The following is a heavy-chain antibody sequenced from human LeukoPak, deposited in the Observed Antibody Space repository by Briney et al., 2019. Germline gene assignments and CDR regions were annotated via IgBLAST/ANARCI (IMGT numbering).Heavy chain of an antibody. CDR2: ISSSSSTI. J-gene: IGHJ6*03. Sequence: GGSLRLSCAASGFTFSSYSMNWVRQAPGKGLEWVSYISSSSSTIYYADSVKGRFTISRDNAKNPLYLQMNSLRAEDTAVYYCARVGCSGGSCYSPGGWQNYYYYYMDVWGKGTTVTVSS. D-gene: IGHD2-15*01. CDR1: GFTFSSYS. V-gene: IGHV3-48*04. CDR3: ARVGCSGGSCYSPGGWQNYYYYYMDV.